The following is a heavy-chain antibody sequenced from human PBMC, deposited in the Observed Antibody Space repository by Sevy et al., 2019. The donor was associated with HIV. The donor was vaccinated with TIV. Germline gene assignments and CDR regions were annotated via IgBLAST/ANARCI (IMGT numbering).Heavy chain of an antibody. CDR3: AKGLDTAMVTLYYYYYGMDV. J-gene: IGHJ6*02. D-gene: IGHD5-18*01. V-gene: IGHV3-30*18. Sequence: GGSLRLSCAASGFTFSSYGMHWVRQAPGKGLEWVAVISYDGSNKYYADSVKGRFTISRDNSKNTLYLQMNSLRAEDTAVYYCAKGLDTAMVTLYYYYYGMDVWGQGTTVTVSS. CDR1: GFTFSSYG. CDR2: ISYDGSNK.